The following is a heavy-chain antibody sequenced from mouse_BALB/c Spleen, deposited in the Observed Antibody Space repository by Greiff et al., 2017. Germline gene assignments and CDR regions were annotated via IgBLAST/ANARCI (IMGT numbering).Heavy chain of an antibody. CDR1: GFNIKDYY. D-gene: IGHD2-4*01. Sequence: VQLQQSGAELVRPGALVKLSCKASGFNIKDYYMHWVKQRPEQGLEWIGWIDPENGNTIYDPKFQGKASITADTSSNTAYLQLSSLTSEDTAVYYCAEATMITWFEYWGQGTLVTVSA. V-gene: IGHV14-1*02. CDR2: IDPENGNT. CDR3: AEATMITWFEY. J-gene: IGHJ3*01.